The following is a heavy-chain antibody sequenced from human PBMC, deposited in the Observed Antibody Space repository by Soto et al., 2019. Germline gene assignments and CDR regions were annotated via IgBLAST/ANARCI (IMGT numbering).Heavy chain of an antibody. D-gene: IGHD2-2*01. CDR3: GRGSSAADIGDY. Sequence: QVQLVQSGADVKKPGASVKVSCKASGYTFTSYGISWVRQAPGQGLEWMGWISAYNGNTNYAQKLEGRVTITTDRSTSTAYVEVRSMRSDGTAVDYCGRGSSAADIGDYRGQGTLVTVSS. V-gene: IGHV1-18*01. J-gene: IGHJ4*02. CDR1: GYTFTSYG. CDR2: ISAYNGNT.